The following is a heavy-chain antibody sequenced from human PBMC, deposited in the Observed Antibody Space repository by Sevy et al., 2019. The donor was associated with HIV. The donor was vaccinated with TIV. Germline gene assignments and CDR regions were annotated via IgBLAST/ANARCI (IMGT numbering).Heavy chain of an antibody. J-gene: IGHJ1*01. Sequence: SETLSLTCTVSGGSISSSSYYWGWIRQPPGKGLEWIGSIYYSGSTYYNPSLKSRVTISVDTSKNQFSVKLSSVTAADTAVYYCARLSYYDFWSGYSRAEDFQHWGQGTLVTVSS. CDR3: ARLSYYDFWSGYSRAEDFQH. V-gene: IGHV4-39*01. CDR1: GGSISSSSYY. CDR2: IYYSGST. D-gene: IGHD3-3*01.